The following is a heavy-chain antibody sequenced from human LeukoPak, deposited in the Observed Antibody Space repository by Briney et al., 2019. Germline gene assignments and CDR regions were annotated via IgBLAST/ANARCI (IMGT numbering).Heavy chain of an antibody. CDR2: ISGSGGST. Sequence: GGSLRLSCAASGFTFSTYAMSWVRQAPGKGLEWVSAISGSGGSTYYADSVKGRFTISRDNSKNTLYLQMNSLRAEDTAVYYCARIGDYLNFDYWGQGTLVTVSS. D-gene: IGHD4-17*01. CDR3: ARIGDYLNFDY. J-gene: IGHJ4*02. CDR1: GFTFSTYA. V-gene: IGHV3-23*01.